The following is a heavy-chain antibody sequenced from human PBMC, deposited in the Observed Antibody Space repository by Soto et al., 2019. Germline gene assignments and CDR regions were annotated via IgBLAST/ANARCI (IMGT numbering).Heavy chain of an antibody. CDR2: IVAGSGNT. Sequence: SVNVSCKAAGLTLTVSAVQWVRQARGQRLEWIGWIVAGSGNTNYAQKFQERVTITRDMSTSTAYMELSSLRSEDTAVYYCAAILGYCSGGSCYNWFDPWGQGTLVTVSS. CDR1: GLTLTVSA. D-gene: IGHD2-15*01. J-gene: IGHJ5*02. CDR3: AAILGYCSGGSCYNWFDP. V-gene: IGHV1-58*01.